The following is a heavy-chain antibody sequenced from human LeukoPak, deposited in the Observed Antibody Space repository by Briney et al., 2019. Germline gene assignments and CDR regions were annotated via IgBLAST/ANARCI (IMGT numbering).Heavy chain of an antibody. CDR2: IWYDGSNK. D-gene: IGHD6-19*01. Sequence: GGSLRLSCEASGFAFSSHGMHWVRQAPGKGLEWVAVIWYDGSNKYYADSVRGRFTISRDNSENILYLRMNSLRVEDTAVYYCASAVGPFDNWGQGTLVTVSS. J-gene: IGHJ4*02. CDR1: GFAFSSHG. V-gene: IGHV3-33*01. CDR3: ASAVGPFDN.